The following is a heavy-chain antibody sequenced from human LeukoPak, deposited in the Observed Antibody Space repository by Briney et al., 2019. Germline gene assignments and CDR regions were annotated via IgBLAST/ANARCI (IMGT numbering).Heavy chain of an antibody. V-gene: IGHV3-7*05. CDR2: IKQDGSEK. Sequence: PGGSLRLSCAASGFTFSSYWMSWVRQAPGKGLEWVANIKQDGSEKYYVDSMKGRFTISRDNAKNSLYLQMNSLRAEDTAVYYCARDRVTMVRGVNYYFDYWGQGTLVTVSS. CDR3: ARDRVTMVRGVNYYFDY. CDR1: GFTFSSYW. D-gene: IGHD3-10*01. J-gene: IGHJ4*02.